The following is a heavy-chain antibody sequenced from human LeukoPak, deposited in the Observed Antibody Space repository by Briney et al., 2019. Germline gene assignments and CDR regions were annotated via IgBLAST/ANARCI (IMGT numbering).Heavy chain of an antibody. CDR2: ISSSSSYI. D-gene: IGHD3-10*01. CDR3: AREFGFGELCMDV. J-gene: IGHJ6*04. Sequence: PGGSLILSCAASGFTFSSYSMNWVRQAPGKGLEWVSSISSSSSYIYYADSVKGRFTISRDNAKNSLYLQMNSLRAEDTAVYYCAREFGFGELCMDVWGKGTTVTVSS. V-gene: IGHV3-21*01. CDR1: GFTFSSYS.